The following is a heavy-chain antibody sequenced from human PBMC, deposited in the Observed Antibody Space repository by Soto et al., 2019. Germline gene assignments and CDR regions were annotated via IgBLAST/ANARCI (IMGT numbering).Heavy chain of an antibody. J-gene: IGHJ3*02. CDR3: ARSETSRHKGFDI. Sequence: QVQLEQSGAEVRKPGSSVKVSCKASGGTFSSSAINWLRQAPGQGPEWMGGIIPTFGTSNYIPKLRGRVTITADTSPSTAYMEVSSLTSEERAMYYCARSETSRHKGFDIWGPGTMVIVSA. CDR2: IIPTFGTS. V-gene: IGHV1-69*06. CDR1: GGTFSSSA.